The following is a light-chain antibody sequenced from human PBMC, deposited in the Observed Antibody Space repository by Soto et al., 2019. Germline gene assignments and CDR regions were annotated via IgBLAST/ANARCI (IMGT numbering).Light chain of an antibody. CDR3: SSYTSSSTLLYV. Sequence: QSARTQPASVSGSPGQPITFSATGPSSAFGGYNYVSWYQQHPGKAPKLMIYDVSNRPSGVSNRFSGSKSGNTASLTISGLQAEDEADYYCSSYTSSSTLLYVFGTGTKVTVL. J-gene: IGLJ1*01. CDR2: DVS. V-gene: IGLV2-14*01. CDR1: SSAFGGYNY.